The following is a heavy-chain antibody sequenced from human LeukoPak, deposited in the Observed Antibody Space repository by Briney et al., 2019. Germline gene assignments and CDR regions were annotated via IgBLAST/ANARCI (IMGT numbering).Heavy chain of an antibody. CDR2: IKQDGSEK. CDR3: ARNPIYCSGGSCYVGPFDY. V-gene: IGHV3-7*01. Sequence: GGSLRLSCAASGFTVSSNYMSWVRQAPGKGLEWVANIKQDGSEKYYVDSVKGRFTISRDNAKNSLYLQTNSLRAEDTAVYSCARNPIYCSGGSCYVGPFDYWGQGTLVTVSS. CDR1: GFTVSSNY. J-gene: IGHJ4*02. D-gene: IGHD2-15*01.